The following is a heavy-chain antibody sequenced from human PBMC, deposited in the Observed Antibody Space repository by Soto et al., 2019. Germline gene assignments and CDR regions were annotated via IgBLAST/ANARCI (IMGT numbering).Heavy chain of an antibody. CDR3: GTVATHSYNWVDP. CDR1: GFTFSTYW. V-gene: IGHV3-74*01. J-gene: IGHJ5*02. Sequence: EVHLVESGGGLVQPGGSLRLSCAASGFTFSTYWMHWVRQAPGKGLVWVSRINADGTTTTYADSVKGRFTISRDNAKNTLYLQMNSLRAEDTAVYFCGTVATHSYNWVDPWGQGTLVTISS. CDR2: INADGTTT. D-gene: IGHD3-3*02.